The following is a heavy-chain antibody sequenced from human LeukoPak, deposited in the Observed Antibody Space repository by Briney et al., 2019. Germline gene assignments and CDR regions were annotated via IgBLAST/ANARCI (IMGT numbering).Heavy chain of an antibody. CDR2: INHDGYT. J-gene: IGHJ3*02. CDR1: GGSFIDYY. V-gene: IGHV4-34*01. CDR3: ARDRGPMIVVGHDAFDI. Sequence: SEALSLTCAVYGGSFIDYYWNWIRQPPGKGLEWIGEINHDGYTNYDPSLKSRVTISVDTSKNQFSLKLSSVTAADTAVYYCARDRGPMIVVGHDAFDIWGQGTMVTVSS. D-gene: IGHD3-22*01.